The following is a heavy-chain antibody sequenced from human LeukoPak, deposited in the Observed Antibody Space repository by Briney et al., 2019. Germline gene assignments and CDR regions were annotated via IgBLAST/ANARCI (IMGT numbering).Heavy chain of an antibody. V-gene: IGHV4-4*07. J-gene: IGHJ3*01. CDR1: GGSISGYY. CDR3: ARPSYSISSGRYDAFDV. D-gene: IGHD6-6*01. CDR2: VYTSGST. Sequence: SETLSLTCTVSGGSISGYYWAWIRQPAGKGLEWIGRVYTSGSTDYNPSLKTRVTLSVDTSKNQFSLKLTSVTAADTAVYYCARPSYSISSGRYDAFDVWGQGTMVIVSS.